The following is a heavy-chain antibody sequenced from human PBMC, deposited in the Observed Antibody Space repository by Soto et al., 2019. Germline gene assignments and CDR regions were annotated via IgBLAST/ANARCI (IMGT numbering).Heavy chain of an antibody. D-gene: IGHD6-13*01. CDR1: GFTFSTYT. V-gene: IGHV3-33*08. J-gene: IGHJ6*02. CDR3: ARDLIAAAGTEYYYGMDV. CDR2: IWYDGSNK. Sequence: PGGSLRLSCAASGFTFSTYTVNWVRQAPGKGLEWVAVIWYDGSNKYYADSVKGRFTISRDNSKNTLYLQMNSLRAEDTAVYYCARDLIAAAGTEYYYGMDVWGQGTTVTVSS.